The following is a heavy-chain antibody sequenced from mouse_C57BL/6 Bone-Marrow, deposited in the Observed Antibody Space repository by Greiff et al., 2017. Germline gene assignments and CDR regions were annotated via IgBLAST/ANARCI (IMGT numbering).Heavy chain of an antibody. J-gene: IGHJ3*01. CDR3: AYYGSSSAWFAY. Sequence: QVQLQQPGAELVRPGSSVKLSCKASGYTFTSYWMHWVKQRPIQGLEWIGNIDPSDSETHYNQKFKDKATLTVDKSSSTAYMQLSSLTSEDSAVSYCAYYGSSSAWFAYGGQGTLVTVSA. V-gene: IGHV1-52*01. CDR1: GYTFTSYW. CDR2: IDPSDSET. D-gene: IGHD1-1*01.